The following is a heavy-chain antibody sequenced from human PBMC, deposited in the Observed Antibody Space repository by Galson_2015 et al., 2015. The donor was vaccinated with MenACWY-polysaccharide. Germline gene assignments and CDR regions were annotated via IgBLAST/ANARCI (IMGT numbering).Heavy chain of an antibody. CDR3: ASTKAGTHYFDY. CDR2: MNPNSGNT. CDR1: GYTFTSYD. V-gene: IGHV1-8*01. D-gene: IGHD6-19*01. Sequence: SVKVSCKASGYTFTSYDINWVLQATGQGLEWMGWMNPNSGNTGYAQKFQGRVTMTRNTSISTAYMELSSLTSEDTAVYYCASTKAGTHYFDYWGQGTLVTVSS. J-gene: IGHJ4*02.